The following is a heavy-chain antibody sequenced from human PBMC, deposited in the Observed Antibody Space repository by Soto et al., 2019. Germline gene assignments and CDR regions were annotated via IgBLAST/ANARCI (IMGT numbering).Heavy chain of an antibody. J-gene: IGHJ2*01. Sequence: EVQLVESGGGLVQPGRSLRLSCAASGFTFDDYAMHWVRQAPGKGLAWVSGISWNSGSIGYADSVKCRFTMSRDNALYSLYLQINRLRPEDTALYYCEKDIGGYDSSSSGYFDLGGRGTLVTVSS. CDR3: EKDIGGYDSSSSGYFDL. V-gene: IGHV3-9*01. D-gene: IGHD6-6*01. CDR2: ISWNSGSI. CDR1: GFTFDDYA.